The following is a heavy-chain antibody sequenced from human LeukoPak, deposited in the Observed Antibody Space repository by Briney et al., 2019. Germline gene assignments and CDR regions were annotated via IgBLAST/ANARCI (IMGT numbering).Heavy chain of an antibody. J-gene: IGHJ4*02. CDR3: ARDLCHGGSCFHFDS. V-gene: IGHV1-2*02. D-gene: IGHD2-15*01. Sequence: GASVKVSCKTSGYTFTDYYVHWARQAPGQGLEWLAWINPDSGATNFAQRFQGRVTMTRDTSVNTVHMELNRLRSDDTAVYYCARDLCHGGSCFHFDSWGQGTLVTVSS. CDR2: INPDSGAT. CDR1: GYTFTDYY.